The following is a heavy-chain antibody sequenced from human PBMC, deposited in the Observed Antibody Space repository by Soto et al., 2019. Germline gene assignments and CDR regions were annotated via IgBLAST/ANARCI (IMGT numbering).Heavy chain of an antibody. Sequence: QVQLVESGGGVVQPGRSLRLSCAASGFTFSSYGMHWVRQAPGKGLEWVAVISYDGSNKYYADSVKGRFTISRDNSKNTLYLQMNSLRAEDTAVYYCAKIVVAVAGSIDYWGLGTLVTVSS. D-gene: IGHD6-19*01. V-gene: IGHV3-30*18. CDR3: AKIVVAVAGSIDY. CDR1: GFTFSSYG. CDR2: ISYDGSNK. J-gene: IGHJ4*02.